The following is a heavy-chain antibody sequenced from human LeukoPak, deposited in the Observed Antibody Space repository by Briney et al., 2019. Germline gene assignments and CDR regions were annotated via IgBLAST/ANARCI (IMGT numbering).Heavy chain of an antibody. CDR3: ARVNPGKYWFDS. D-gene: IGHD1-26*01. CDR1: GYSGSSVYS. J-gene: IGHJ5*01. V-gene: IGHV4-38-2*02. CDR2: IYHSGST. Sequence: SETLSLTCTVSGYSGSSVYSWYWIRQPPGKGLEWIGTIYHSGSTYYNPSLKSRLTISVDTSKNQFSLKLSSVTAADTAVYHCARVNPGKYWFDSWGQGTLVTVSS.